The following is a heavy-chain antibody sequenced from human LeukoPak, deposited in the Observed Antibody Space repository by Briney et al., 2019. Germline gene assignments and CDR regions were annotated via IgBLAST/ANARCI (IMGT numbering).Heavy chain of an antibody. CDR3: ARVRYRDY. D-gene: IGHD1-14*01. V-gene: IGHV3-74*01. CDR1: GFTFSSHW. CDR2: INFDGSST. J-gene: IGHJ4*02. Sequence: GGSLRLSCAASGFTFSSHWMHWVRQAPGKGLVWVSRINFDGSSTSYADSVKGRFTISRDNAKNTLYLQMNSLRAEDTAVYYCARVRYRDYWGQGTLVTVSS.